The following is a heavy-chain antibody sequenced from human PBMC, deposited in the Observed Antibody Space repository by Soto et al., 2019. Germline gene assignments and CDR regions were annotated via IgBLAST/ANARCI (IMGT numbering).Heavy chain of an antibody. J-gene: IGHJ5*02. CDR2: INPDGSRR. CDR3: VRERFGP. CDR1: GFSFSDFW. V-gene: IGHV3-74*01. Sequence: EGQVVESGGGSVQPGGSLRLSCAASGFSFSDFWMHWVRQAPGKGLMWVSRINPDGSRRDFADSVKGRCTVSRDNAKKTVYLEMNGLRVEDTAVCYCVRERFGPWGQGTLVTVSS.